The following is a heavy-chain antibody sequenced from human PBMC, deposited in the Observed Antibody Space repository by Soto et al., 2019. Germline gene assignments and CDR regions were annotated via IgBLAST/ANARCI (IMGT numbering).Heavy chain of an antibody. J-gene: IGHJ1*01. CDR1: GGSISTSDYY. CDR3: AIFPPGIKVTWYLQR. CDR2: IYYSGST. D-gene: IGHD1-20*01. Sequence: PSEALSLTCTVSGGSISTSDYYLSWIRQPPGQGLEWIGTIYYSGSTYYNPSLKSRATMSVDTSKNQFSLKLSSVTAADTAVYYCAIFPPGIKVTWYLQRWRQGTLVIVSS. V-gene: IGHV4-39*01.